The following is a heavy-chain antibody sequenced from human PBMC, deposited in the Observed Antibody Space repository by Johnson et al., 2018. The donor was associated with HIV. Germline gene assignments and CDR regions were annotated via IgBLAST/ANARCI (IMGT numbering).Heavy chain of an antibody. CDR3: ARVRLSGSYQVDAFDI. D-gene: IGHD1-26*01. J-gene: IGHJ3*02. CDR1: GFIFSVYW. Sequence: VQLVESGGGLVQPGGSRRLSCAASGFIFSVYWMTWVRQAPGKGLEWVANIKQDGSEKYYVDSVKDRFTISRENAKKSLYLQMNSLRGEDTALYYCARVRLSGSYQVDAFDIWGQGTLVPVSS. V-gene: IGHV3-7*03. CDR2: IKQDGSEK.